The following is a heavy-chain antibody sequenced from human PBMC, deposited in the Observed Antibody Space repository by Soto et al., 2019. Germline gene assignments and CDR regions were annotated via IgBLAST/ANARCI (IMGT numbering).Heavy chain of an antibody. CDR1: GFTCSHYW. D-gene: IGHD4-17*01. CDR2: IKGDGSSP. J-gene: IGHJ4*02. Sequence: EAQLVDSGGGLVQPGGSLRLSCAASGFTCSHYWQHWVLQAPGKGLVWVSRIKGDGSSPSNAESVEGRLTISRDNAKNKLYRQMNSLRAEDTAVYDCARGLRSLYGQDYWDEATLVTVSS. CDR3: ARGLRSLYGQDY. V-gene: IGHV3-74*01.